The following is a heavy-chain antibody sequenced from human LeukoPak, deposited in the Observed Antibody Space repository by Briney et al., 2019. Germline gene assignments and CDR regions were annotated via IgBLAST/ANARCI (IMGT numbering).Heavy chain of an antibody. J-gene: IGHJ3*02. CDR1: GFTFSSYA. CDR3: AKASEKAPWSAFDI. CDR2: FSGSGTST. D-gene: IGHD3-3*01. Sequence: GGSLRLSCAASGFTFSSYAMSWVRLAPGEGLEWVSVFSGSGTSTYYADSMKGRFTISRDNSKNTLYLQMNSLRAEDTAVYYCAKASEKAPWSAFDIWGQGTMVTVSS. V-gene: IGHV3-23*01.